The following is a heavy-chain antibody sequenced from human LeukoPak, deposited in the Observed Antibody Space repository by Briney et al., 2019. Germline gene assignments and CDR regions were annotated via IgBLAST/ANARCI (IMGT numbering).Heavy chain of an antibody. V-gene: IGHV4-59*08. Sequence: SVTLSLTCTVSGGSISSYYWSWIRQPPGKGLEWIGYIYYSGSTNYNPSLKSRVTISVDTSKNQFSLKLSSVTAADTAVYYCARGPSTVVTPIPYYFDYWGQGTLVTVSS. D-gene: IGHD4-23*01. J-gene: IGHJ4*02. CDR2: IYYSGST. CDR1: GGSISSYY. CDR3: ARGPSTVVTPIPYYFDY.